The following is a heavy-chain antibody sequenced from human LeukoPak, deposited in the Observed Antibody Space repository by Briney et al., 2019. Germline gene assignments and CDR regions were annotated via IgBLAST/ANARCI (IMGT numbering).Heavy chain of an antibody. Sequence: ASVKVSCKSSGYKLTSHGISWVRQAPGQGLEWMGWIGPYNGNTKYAQKFQGRVTVTTDTSTSTAYMELRSLRSDDTAVYFCARVGGRLGGFGHGSTYYFSADYWGQGTLVTVSS. CDR3: ARVGGRLGGFGHGSTYYFSADY. CDR1: GYKLTSHG. D-gene: IGHD3-22*01. V-gene: IGHV1-18*01. J-gene: IGHJ4*02. CDR2: IGPYNGNT.